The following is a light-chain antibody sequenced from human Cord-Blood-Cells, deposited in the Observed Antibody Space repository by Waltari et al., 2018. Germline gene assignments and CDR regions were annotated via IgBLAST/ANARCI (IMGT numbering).Light chain of an antibody. CDR3: CSFAGSSTWV. Sequence: QTALTHPASVSGSPGQSITISCTGTSSHVGSYNLVSWYQQPPGKAPKLMIYEGSKRPSGVSNRFSGSKSGNTASLTISGLQAEDEADYYCCSFAGSSTWVFGGGTKLTVL. CDR1: SSHVGSYNL. CDR2: EGS. J-gene: IGLJ3*02. V-gene: IGLV2-23*01.